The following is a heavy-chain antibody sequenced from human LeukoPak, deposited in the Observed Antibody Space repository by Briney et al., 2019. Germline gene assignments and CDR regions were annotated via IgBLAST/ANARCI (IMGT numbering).Heavy chain of an antibody. CDR1: GGSFSGYY. J-gene: IGHJ4*02. CDR3: ARAKRRAHFDY. CDR2: ISHSGST. Sequence: PSETLSLTCAVYGGSFSGYYWSWIRQPPGKGLEWIGEISHSGSTNYNPSLKSRVTISVDTSKNQFSLKLSSVTAADTAVYYCARAKRRAHFDYWGQGTLVTVSS. D-gene: IGHD4/OR15-4a*01. V-gene: IGHV4-34*01.